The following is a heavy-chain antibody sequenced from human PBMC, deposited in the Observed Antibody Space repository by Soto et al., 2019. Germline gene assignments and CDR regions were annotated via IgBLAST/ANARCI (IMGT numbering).Heavy chain of an antibody. Sequence: EVQLVESGGGLVQPGGSLRLSCAASGFTVSSKYMTWVRQAPGKGLEWVSLIHSGGTTYYGDSVKGRFTISRDTSENTLHLQMESLRVEDTAVYYCARDDVLCDGRRCYGIPMDVLGKGTTVTVSS. J-gene: IGHJ6*03. D-gene: IGHD2-15*01. V-gene: IGHV3-66*01. CDR1: GFTVSSKY. CDR3: ARDDVLCDGRRCYGIPMDV. CDR2: IHSGGTT.